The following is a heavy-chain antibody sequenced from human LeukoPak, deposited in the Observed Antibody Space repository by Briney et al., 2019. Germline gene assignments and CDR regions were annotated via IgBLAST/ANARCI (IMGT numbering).Heavy chain of an antibody. CDR2: IYYSGST. Sequence: PSETLSLTCTVSGGSISGHYWSWIRQPPGKGLEWIGYIYYSGSTNYNPSLKSRVTISVDTSKNQFSLKLSSVTAADTAVYYCARHTWIQLWFDYWGQGTLVTVSS. V-gene: IGHV4-59*08. CDR1: GGSISGHY. CDR3: ARHTWIQLWFDY. D-gene: IGHD5-18*01. J-gene: IGHJ4*02.